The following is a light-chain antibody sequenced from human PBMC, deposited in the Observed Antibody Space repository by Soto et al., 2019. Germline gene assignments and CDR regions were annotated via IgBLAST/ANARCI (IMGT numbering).Light chain of an antibody. Sequence: QSALTQPTSVPGSPGQSITISCTGTSSDVGAYKYVSWYQQHPGKVPKLIIYGVSNRPSGVSNRFSGSKSGNTAFLTISGLQPEDEADYYCSSFTGTTTLDVFGTGTKVTVL. CDR2: GVS. V-gene: IGLV2-14*03. J-gene: IGLJ1*01. CDR1: SSDVGAYKY. CDR3: SSFTGTTTLDV.